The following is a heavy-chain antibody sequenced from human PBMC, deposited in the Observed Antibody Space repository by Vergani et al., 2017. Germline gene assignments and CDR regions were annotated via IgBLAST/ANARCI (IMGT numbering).Heavy chain of an antibody. D-gene: IGHD2-15*01. V-gene: IGHV4-61*02. CDR3: ARGSCRGGSCYKPFFDY. J-gene: IGHJ4*02. CDR1: GGSINSHNYY. Sequence: QVQLQESGPGLVKPSQTLSLTCTVSGGSINSHNYYWSWIRQPAGKGLEWIGRIHTSGSTNYNPSLKSRVTMSEDTSKNQFSLNLTSVTAADTAVYFCARGSCRGGSCYKPFFDYWGQGILVTVSS. CDR2: IHTSGST.